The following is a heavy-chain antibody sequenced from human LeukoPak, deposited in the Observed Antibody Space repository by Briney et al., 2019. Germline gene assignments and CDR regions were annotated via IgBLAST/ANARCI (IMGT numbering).Heavy chain of an antibody. J-gene: IGHJ4*02. CDR3: ARQSSGWYPIEY. Sequence: PSETLSLTCTVSGGSISTYYWSWLRQPPGKGLEWIGYIYYSGSTSYSPSLKSRVTISVDTSKNQFSLKLSSVTAADTAVYYCARQSSGWYPIEYWGQGTLVTVSS. V-gene: IGHV4-59*08. CDR1: GGSISTYY. D-gene: IGHD6-19*01. CDR2: IYYSGST.